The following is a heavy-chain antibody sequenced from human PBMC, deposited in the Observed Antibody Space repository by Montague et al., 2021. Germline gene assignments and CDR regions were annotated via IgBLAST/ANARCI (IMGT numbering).Heavy chain of an antibody. CDR3: ARARVTGTTTPLDY. CDR2: FYSGGNT. J-gene: IGHJ4*02. D-gene: IGHD1/OR15-1a*01. Sequence: SETLSLTCTVSGGSISSTSHYWDWIRQPPGKGLERIGTFYSGGNTYYNPALKSRVSISADTSNNQFSLKLHSVTAADTAVYFCARARVTGTTTPLDYWGQGTLVIVSS. CDR1: GGSISSTSHY. V-gene: IGHV4-39*01.